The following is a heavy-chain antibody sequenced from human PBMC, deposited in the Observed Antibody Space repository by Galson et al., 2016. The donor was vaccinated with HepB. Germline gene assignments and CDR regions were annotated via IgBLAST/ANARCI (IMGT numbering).Heavy chain of an antibody. D-gene: IGHD3-10*01. V-gene: IGHV4-31*03. J-gene: IGHJ5*02. CDR1: GVSITSGNYF. Sequence: TLSLTCSVSGVSITSGNYFWAWIRQHPGKALEWVGYIYSSGNTYYNPSLKSRISISLDTSKNHFSLRLTSVTAADTAFYYCAREFAPGRLHNSGSAMFDPWGQGTLVTVSS. CDR2: IYSSGNT. CDR3: AREFAPGRLHNSGSAMFDP.